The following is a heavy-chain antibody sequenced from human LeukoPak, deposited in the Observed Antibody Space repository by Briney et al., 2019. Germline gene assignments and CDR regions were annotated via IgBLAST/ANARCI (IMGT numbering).Heavy chain of an antibody. CDR2: IYYSGST. CDR3: AKAEARYSHSSGLYAFDV. CDR1: GDSVSSNGYY. Sequence: SETLSLTCTVSGDSVSSNGYYWGWIRQPPGKGLEWIGTIYYSGSTYYNPSLKSRVTMSEDTSRNQFSLRLSSVNAADTAVYYCAKAEARYSHSSGLYAFDVWGQGTMVTVSS. D-gene: IGHD3-22*01. V-gene: IGHV4-39*01. J-gene: IGHJ3*01.